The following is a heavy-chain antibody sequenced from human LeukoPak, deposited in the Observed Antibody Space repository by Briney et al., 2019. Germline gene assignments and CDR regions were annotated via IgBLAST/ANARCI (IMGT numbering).Heavy chain of an antibody. Sequence: GASVKVSCKASGGTFSSYAISWVRQAPGQGLEWMGWIIPIFGTANYAQKFQGRVTITADESTSTAYMELSSLRSEDTAVYYCARDQLLWEGGSNRWFDPWGQGTLVTVSS. V-gene: IGHV1-69*13. CDR3: ARDQLLWEGGSNRWFDP. J-gene: IGHJ5*02. CDR2: IIPIFGTA. CDR1: GGTFSSYA. D-gene: IGHD1-26*01.